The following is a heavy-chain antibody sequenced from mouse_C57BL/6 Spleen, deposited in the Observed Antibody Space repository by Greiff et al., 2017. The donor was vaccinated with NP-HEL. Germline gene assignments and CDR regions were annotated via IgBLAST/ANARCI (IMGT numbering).Heavy chain of an antibody. CDR2: IYPSDSET. J-gene: IGHJ3*01. CDR3: ARRSYSNYVAY. CDR1: GYTFTSYW. D-gene: IGHD2-5*01. Sequence: QVQLQQPGAELVRPGSSVKLSCKASGYTFTSYWMDWVKQRPGQGLEWIGNIYPSDSETHYNQKFKDKATFTVDKSSSTAYMQLSSLTSEDSAVYYCARRSYSNYVAYWGQGTLVTVSA. V-gene: IGHV1-61*01.